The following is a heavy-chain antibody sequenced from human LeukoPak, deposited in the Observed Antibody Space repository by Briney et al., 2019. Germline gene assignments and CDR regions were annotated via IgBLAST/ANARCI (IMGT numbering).Heavy chain of an antibody. D-gene: IGHD6-13*01. J-gene: IGHJ6*02. CDR1: GFTFSSHW. V-gene: IGHV3-7*01. CDR2: IKQDGSEK. Sequence: GGSLRLACAASGFTFSSHWMSWVRQAPGEGLEWVANIKQDGSEKYYVDSVKGRFTISRDNAKNSLYLQMNSLRAEDTAVYYCARDYFRSWYEGPGNYGMDVWGQGTTVTVSS. CDR3: ARDYFRSWYEGPGNYGMDV.